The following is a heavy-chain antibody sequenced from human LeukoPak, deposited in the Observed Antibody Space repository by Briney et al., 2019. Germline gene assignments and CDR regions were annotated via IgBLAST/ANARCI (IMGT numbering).Heavy chain of an antibody. D-gene: IGHD5-18*01. J-gene: IGHJ3*02. CDR3: ARDGEDSGYSYGFPDAFDI. CDR1: GGSISSGSYY. CDR2: IYTSGST. Sequence: TLSLTCTVSGGSISSGSYYWSWIRQPAGKGLEWIGRIYTSGSTNYNPSLKSRVTISVDTSKNQFSLKLSSVTAADTAVYYCARDGEDSGYSYGFPDAFDIWGQGTMVTVSS. V-gene: IGHV4-61*02.